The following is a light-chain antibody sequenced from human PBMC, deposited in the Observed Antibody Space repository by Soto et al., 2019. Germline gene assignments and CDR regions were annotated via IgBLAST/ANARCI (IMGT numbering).Light chain of an antibody. CDR3: AAWDDRLSGHFV. CDR2: NNN. V-gene: IGLV1-44*01. CDR1: SSNIGTNT. Sequence: QSVLTQPPSASGTPGQRVTISCSGSSSNIGTNTVSWYQHLPGTAPKLLIYNNNQRPSGVPDRFPGSKSGTSASLAISGLQSEDEADYYCAAWDDRLSGHFVFGTGPKVTVL. J-gene: IGLJ1*01.